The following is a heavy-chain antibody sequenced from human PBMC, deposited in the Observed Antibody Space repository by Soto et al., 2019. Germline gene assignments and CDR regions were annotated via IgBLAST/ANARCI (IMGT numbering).Heavy chain of an antibody. D-gene: IGHD1-26*01. Sequence: ASVKVSCQASGYTFTSYGISWVRQAPGQGLEWMGWISAYNGNTNYAQELQGRVTLTTDTSTNPAYLELRDLRSGGTAVYYLPRVISGNYQTYYYYGMDVWGQGTTVTVSS. V-gene: IGHV1-18*01. CDR1: GYTFTSYG. J-gene: IGHJ6*02. CDR3: PRVISGNYQTYYYYGMDV. CDR2: ISAYNGNT.